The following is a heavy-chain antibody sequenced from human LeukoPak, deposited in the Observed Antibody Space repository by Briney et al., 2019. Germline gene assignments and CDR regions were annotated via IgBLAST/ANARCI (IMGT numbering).Heavy chain of an antibody. Sequence: ASVKVSCKASGYTFTCYYMHWVRQAPGQGLEWMGWINPNSGGTNYAQKFQGRVTMTRDTSISTAYMELSRLRSDDTAVYYRARTMIVGYLGLFGPWGQGTLVTVSS. J-gene: IGHJ5*02. V-gene: IGHV1-2*02. CDR2: INPNSGGT. CDR3: ARTMIVGYLGLFGP. D-gene: IGHD3-22*01. CDR1: GYTFTCYY.